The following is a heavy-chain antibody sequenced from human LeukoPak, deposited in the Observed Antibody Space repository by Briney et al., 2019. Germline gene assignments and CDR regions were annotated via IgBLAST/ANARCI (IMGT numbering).Heavy chain of an antibody. CDR2: IKQDGSEK. Sequence: GGSLRLSCAASGFSFSRYWMSWVRQAPGKGLEWVANIKQDGSEKNYVESVKGRFTISRDNAKNSLYLQTNSLRAEDTAVYYCVRDFRFLDDYWGQGTLVSVSS. CDR1: GFSFSRYW. J-gene: IGHJ4*02. CDR3: VRDFRFLDDY. V-gene: IGHV3-7*01. D-gene: IGHD3-3*01.